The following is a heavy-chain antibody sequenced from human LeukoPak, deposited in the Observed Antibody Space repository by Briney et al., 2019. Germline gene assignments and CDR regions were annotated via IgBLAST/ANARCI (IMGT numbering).Heavy chain of an antibody. CDR3: AIPSRYYDSSGCYYNY. V-gene: IGHV3-30*02. J-gene: IGHJ4*02. Sequence: PGGSLRLSCAASGFTFSSYGMHWVRQAPGKGLEWVAFIRYDGSNKYYADSVKGRFTISRDNSKNTLYLQMNSLRAEDTAVYYCAIPSRYYDSSGCYYNYWGQGTLVTVSS. CDR2: IRYDGSNK. CDR1: GFTFSSYG. D-gene: IGHD3-22*01.